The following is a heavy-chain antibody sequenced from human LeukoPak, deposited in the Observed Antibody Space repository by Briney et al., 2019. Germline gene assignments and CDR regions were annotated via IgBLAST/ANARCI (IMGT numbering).Heavy chain of an antibody. CDR3: ARWGGGYNPYYFDY. D-gene: IGHD5-24*01. V-gene: IGHV4-61*08. CDR2: IYYSGST. J-gene: IGHJ4*02. CDR1: GGSISSGDYY. Sequence: SETLSLTCTVSGGSISSGDYYWSWIRQPPGKGLEWIGYIYYSGSTNYNPSLKSRVTISVDTSKNQFSLKLSSVTAADTAVYYCARWGGGYNPYYFDYWGQGTLVTVSS.